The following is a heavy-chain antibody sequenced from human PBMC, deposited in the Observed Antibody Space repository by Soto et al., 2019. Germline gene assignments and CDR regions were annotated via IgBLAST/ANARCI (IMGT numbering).Heavy chain of an antibody. D-gene: IGHD4-17*01. CDR1: GYTFTSYA. V-gene: IGHV1-3*01. CDR2: INAGNGNT. Sequence: ASVKVSCKASGYTFTSYARHWVRQAPGQRLEWMGWINAGNGNTKYSQKFQGRVTITRDTSASTAYMELSSLRSEDTAVYYCARSTTVTIFDYWGQGTLVTVSS. CDR3: ARSTTVTIFDY. J-gene: IGHJ4*02.